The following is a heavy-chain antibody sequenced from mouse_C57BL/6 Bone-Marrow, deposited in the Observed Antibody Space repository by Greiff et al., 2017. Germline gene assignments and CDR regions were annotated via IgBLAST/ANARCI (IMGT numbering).Heavy chain of an antibody. V-gene: IGHV14-4*01. CDR2: IDPENGDT. D-gene: IGHD2-1*01. CDR3: TTPAYGNPYYYAMDY. CDR1: GFNIKDDY. Sequence: EVQLQQSGAELVRPGASVKLSCTASGFNIKDDYMHWVKQRPEQGLEWIGWIDPENGDTEYASKFQGKATITADTSSNTAYLQLSSLTSEDTAVYYCTTPAYGNPYYYAMDYWGQGTSVTVSS. J-gene: IGHJ4*01.